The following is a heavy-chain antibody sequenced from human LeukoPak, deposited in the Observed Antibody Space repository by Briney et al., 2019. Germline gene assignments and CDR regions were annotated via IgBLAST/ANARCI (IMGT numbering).Heavy chain of an antibody. CDR1: GFTFSSYA. Sequence: GGSLRLSCAASGFTFSSYAMSWVRQAPGKGLEWVSAISGSGGSTYYADSVKGRFTIPRDNSKNTLYLQMNSLRAEDTAVYYCAKARGSYSSLDVWGQGTTVTVSS. J-gene: IGHJ6*02. D-gene: IGHD1-26*01. V-gene: IGHV3-23*01. CDR2: ISGSGGST. CDR3: AKARGSYSSLDV.